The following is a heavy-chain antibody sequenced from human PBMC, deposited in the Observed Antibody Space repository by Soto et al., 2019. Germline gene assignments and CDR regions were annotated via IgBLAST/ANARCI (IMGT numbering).Heavy chain of an antibody. Sequence: EVQLLESGGGLVQPGGSLRLSCAASGFTFSSYAMSWVRQAPGKGLEWVSAISGSGGTPYYADSVKGRFTISRDNSKNTLYLQMDSLRAEDTAVYYCAKDLRGVRGAVDVWGQGTTVTVSS. CDR1: GFTFSSYA. V-gene: IGHV3-23*01. CDR3: AKDLRGVRGAVDV. CDR2: ISGSGGTP. J-gene: IGHJ6*02. D-gene: IGHD3-10*01.